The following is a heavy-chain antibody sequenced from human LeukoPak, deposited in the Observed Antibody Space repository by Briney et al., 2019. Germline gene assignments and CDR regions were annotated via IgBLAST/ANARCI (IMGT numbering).Heavy chain of an antibody. V-gene: IGHV3-13*01. CDR3: ARALATDAFDI. D-gene: IGHD1-26*01. J-gene: IGHJ3*02. CDR1: GFTFSSYD. CDR2: IGTAGDT. Sequence: GGSLRLPCAASGFTFSSYDMHWVRQAPGKGLEWVSAIGTAGDTYYPGSVKGRFTISRENAKNSLYLQMNSLRAGDTAVYYCARALATDAFDIWGQGTMVTVSS.